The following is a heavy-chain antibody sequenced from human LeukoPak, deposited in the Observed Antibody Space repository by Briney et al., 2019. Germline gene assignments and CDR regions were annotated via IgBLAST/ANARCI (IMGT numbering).Heavy chain of an antibody. Sequence: SETLSLTCTVSGGSISSYYWSWIRQPPGKGLEWIGYIYYSGSTNYNPSLKSRVTISVDTSKNQFSLKLSSVTAAETAVYYCARVELLGSSGRPFDYWGQGTLVTVSS. J-gene: IGHJ4*02. CDR1: GGSISSYY. V-gene: IGHV4-59*01. CDR2: IYYSGST. CDR3: ARVELLGSSGRPFDY. D-gene: IGHD6-19*01.